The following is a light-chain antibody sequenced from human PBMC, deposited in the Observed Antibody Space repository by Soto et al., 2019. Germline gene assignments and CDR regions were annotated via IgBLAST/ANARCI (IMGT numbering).Light chain of an antibody. CDR1: SSDVGGYNY. CDR2: EVS. CDR3: SSYTSSSPYV. V-gene: IGLV2-14*01. Sequence: QSALTQPASVSGSPGQSSTISCTGTSSDVGGYNYVSWYQQHPGKAPKLMIYEVSNRPSWVSNRFSGSKSGNTASLTISGLQAEDEADYYCSSYTSSSPYVFGTGTKLTVL. J-gene: IGLJ1*01.